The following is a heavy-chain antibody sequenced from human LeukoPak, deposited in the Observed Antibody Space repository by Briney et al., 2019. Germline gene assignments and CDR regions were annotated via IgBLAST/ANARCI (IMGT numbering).Heavy chain of an antibody. D-gene: IGHD3-22*01. Sequence: GGSLRLSCAVSGITLSNYGMTWVRQAPGKGLEWVAGISDTGGRTNYADSVKGRFTISRDNPKTTLYLQMNSLRAEDTAVYFCAKRGVVIRVILVGFHKEAYYFDSWGQGALVTVSS. J-gene: IGHJ4*02. V-gene: IGHV3-23*01. CDR2: ISDTGGRT. CDR3: AKRGVVIRVILVGFHKEAYYFDS. CDR1: GITLSNYG.